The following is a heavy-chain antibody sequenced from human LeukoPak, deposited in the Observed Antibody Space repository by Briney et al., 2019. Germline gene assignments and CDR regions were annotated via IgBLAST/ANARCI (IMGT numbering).Heavy chain of an antibody. V-gene: IGHV3-33*01. CDR3: ARDVFADSSGGSFDF. J-gene: IGHJ4*02. Sequence: PGGSLRLSCAASGFSFDTNGMHWVRQAPGKGLEWVAVIWYDGSKKYYADSVKGRFAISRDNSKKSLFLQMNSLRAEDTALYYCARDVFADSSGGSFDFWGQGTLVTVSS. CDR1: GFSFDTNG. CDR2: IWYDGSKK. D-gene: IGHD3-16*01.